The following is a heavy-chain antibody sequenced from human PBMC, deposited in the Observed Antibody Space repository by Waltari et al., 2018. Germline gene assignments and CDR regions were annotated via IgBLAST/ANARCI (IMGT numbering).Heavy chain of an antibody. CDR2: MNPGGRT. V-gene: IGHV1-46*01. Sequence: QAHLVQSGAEVKKPGASAKVSWRASGLHIISHYIHWVRGAPGQGLEWVGKMNPGGRTTYAQKFQGRVTRTRDTSTNTVYMELSSLRSEDTAVYYCASGDYDDSTGSRYYGMDVWGQGTTVTVSS. D-gene: IGHD3-22*01. CDR1: GLHIISHY. J-gene: IGHJ6*02. CDR3: ASGDYDDSTGSRYYGMDV.